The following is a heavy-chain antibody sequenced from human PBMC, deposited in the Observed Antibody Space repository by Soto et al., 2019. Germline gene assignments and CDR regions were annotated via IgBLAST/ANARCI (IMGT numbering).Heavy chain of an antibody. V-gene: IGHV3-23*01. CDR2: LSGSDDST. CDR1: GFSFSSFA. CDR3: AKTGCSMTYAISVYGMDV. Sequence: EVQFLESGGGVIHPGGSLRLSCAASGFSFSSFAMNWVRQAPGKGLEWGSILSGSDDSTFYEDSVKGRFTISRDNTKSTRDVPMNTLRAEDTGVYYCAKTGCSMTYAISVYGMDVWGQGTTVTVSS. D-gene: IGHD2-8*01. J-gene: IGHJ6*02.